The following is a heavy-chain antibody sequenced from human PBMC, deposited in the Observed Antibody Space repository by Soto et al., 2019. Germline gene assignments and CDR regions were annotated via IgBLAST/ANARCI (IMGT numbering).Heavy chain of an antibody. Sequence: PVGSLRLSCAASGFAVSSFYMNWVRQAPGKGLEWVSVIFTTGTTYYADSVKGRFTISRDDSKNTLYLQMNSLRAEDTAVYYCARERYSYGFGYWGQGTVVTVSS. CDR2: IFTTGTT. V-gene: IGHV3-53*01. CDR1: GFAVSSFY. CDR3: ARERYSYGFGY. J-gene: IGHJ4*02. D-gene: IGHD5-18*01.